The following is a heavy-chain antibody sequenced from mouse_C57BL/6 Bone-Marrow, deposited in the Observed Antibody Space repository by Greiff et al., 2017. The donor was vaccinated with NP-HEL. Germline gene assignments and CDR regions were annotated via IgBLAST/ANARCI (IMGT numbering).Heavy chain of an antibody. CDR1: GYSITSGYY. Sequence: DVQLVETGPGLVKPSQSLSLTCSVTGYSITSGYYWNWIRQFPGNKLEWMGYISYDGSNNYNPSLKNRISITRDTSKNQFFLKLNSVTTEDTATYYCARGGHYWGQGTTLTVSS. CDR3: ARGGHY. V-gene: IGHV3-6*01. J-gene: IGHJ2*01. CDR2: ISYDGSN.